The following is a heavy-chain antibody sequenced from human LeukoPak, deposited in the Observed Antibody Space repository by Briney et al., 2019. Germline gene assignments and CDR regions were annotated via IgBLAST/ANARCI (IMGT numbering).Heavy chain of an antibody. CDR1: GYTFTNYY. J-gene: IGHJ6*02. CDR3: AAGVDVLYYGMDV. Sequence: ASVKVSCEASGYTFTNYYMHWVRQAPGQGLEWMGIINPSGGSTSYAQKFQGRVTMTRDTSTSTVYMEMSSLRSDDAAVYYCAAGVDVLYYGMDVWGQGTTVTVSS. CDR2: INPSGGST. D-gene: IGHD5/OR15-5a*01. V-gene: IGHV1-46*01.